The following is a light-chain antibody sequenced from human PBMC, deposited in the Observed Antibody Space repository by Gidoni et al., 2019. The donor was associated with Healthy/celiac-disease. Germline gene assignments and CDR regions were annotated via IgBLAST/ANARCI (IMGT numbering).Light chain of an antibody. J-gene: IGKJ5*01. CDR3: QQYGSSLIT. CDR1: QSVSSSY. V-gene: IGKV3-20*01. Sequence: GPLPLSPGERATLSCRASQSVSSSYLAWYQQKPGQAPRLLIYGASSRATGIPDRFSGSGSGTDFTLTISRLEPEDFAVYYCQQYGSSLITFGQGTRLEIK. CDR2: GAS.